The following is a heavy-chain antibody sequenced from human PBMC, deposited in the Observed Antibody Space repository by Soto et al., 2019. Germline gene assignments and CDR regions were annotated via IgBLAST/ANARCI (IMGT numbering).Heavy chain of an antibody. CDR2: IYWNDDE. J-gene: IGHJ5*02. Sequence: QITLKESGPTLVRPTQTLTLTCTFSGFSLNTAGAGVGWIRQPPGKALEWLALIYWNDDERYSPSLKSKLTSTKDASKNQVVLKMTNMDPVDTATYYCAHRGYGDYPRDNWFDPWGQGTLVTVSS. D-gene: IGHD4-17*01. CDR3: AHRGYGDYPRDNWFDP. V-gene: IGHV2-5*01. CDR1: GFSLNTAGAG.